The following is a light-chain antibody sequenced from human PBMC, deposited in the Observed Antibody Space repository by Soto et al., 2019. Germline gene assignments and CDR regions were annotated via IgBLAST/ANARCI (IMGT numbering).Light chain of an antibody. CDR1: QSVSSNS. V-gene: IGKV3-20*01. J-gene: IGKJ1*01. CDR3: QQFGGSPPSWT. Sequence: ESVLTQSPGTLPLSPGERATLSCRASQSVSSNSLAWYQQKPGQAPRLLIYGASSRATGTPDRFSGSGSGTDFTLTISRLEPEDFAVYYCQQFGGSPPSWTFGQGTKVEI. CDR2: GAS.